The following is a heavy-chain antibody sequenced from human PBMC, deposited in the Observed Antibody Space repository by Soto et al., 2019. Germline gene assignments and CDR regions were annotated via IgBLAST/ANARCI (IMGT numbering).Heavy chain of an antibody. V-gene: IGHV3-30*18. CDR1: GFTFSSYG. Sequence: PGGSLRLSCAASGFTFSSYGMHCFLQAPVKVLEWVAVISYDGSNKYYADSVKGRFTISRDNSKNTLYLQMNSLRAEDTAVYYCAKDYYDSSGFDYWGQGTLVTVSS. J-gene: IGHJ4*02. CDR3: AKDYYDSSGFDY. CDR2: ISYDGSNK. D-gene: IGHD3-22*01.